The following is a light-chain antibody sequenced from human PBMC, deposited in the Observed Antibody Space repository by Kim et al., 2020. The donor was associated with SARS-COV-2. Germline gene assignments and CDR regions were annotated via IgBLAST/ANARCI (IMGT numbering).Light chain of an antibody. CDR3: GTWDSSLSAVV. J-gene: IGLJ2*01. CDR1: SSNIGNNY. CDR2: DNN. V-gene: IGLV1-51*01. Sequence: GQKVTIYCSGSSSNIGNNYVSWYQQLPGTAPKLLIYDNNKRPSVIPDRFSGSKSGTSATLGITGLQTGDEADYYCGTWDSSLSAVVFGGGTQLTVL.